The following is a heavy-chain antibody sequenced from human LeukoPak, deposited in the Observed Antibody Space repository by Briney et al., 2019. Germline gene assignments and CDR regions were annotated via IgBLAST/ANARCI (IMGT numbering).Heavy chain of an antibody. CDR3: ARDLPGYRDFDY. V-gene: IGHV3-11*01. CDR2: ISSSGSTI. J-gene: IGHJ4*02. D-gene: IGHD5-24*01. Sequence: GSLRLSCVASGFTFSDYYMSWIRQAPGKGLEWVSYISSSGSTIYYADSVKGRFTISRDNAKNSLYLQMNSLRAEDTAVYYCARDLPGYRDFDYWGQGTLVTVSS. CDR1: GFTFSDYY.